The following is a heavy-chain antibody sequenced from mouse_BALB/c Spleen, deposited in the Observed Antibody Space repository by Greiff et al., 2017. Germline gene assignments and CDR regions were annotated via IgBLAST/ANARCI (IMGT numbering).Heavy chain of an antibody. V-gene: IGHV3-6*02. CDR2: ISYDGSN. Sequence: DVKLVESGPGLVKPSQSLSLTCSVTGYSITSGYYWNWIRQFPGNKLEWMGYISYDGSNNYNPSLKNRISITRDTSKNQFFLKLNSVTTEDTATYYCAREVYGNYDWYFDVWGAGTTVTVSS. J-gene: IGHJ1*01. CDR3: AREVYGNYDWYFDV. D-gene: IGHD2-1*01. CDR1: GYSITSGYY.